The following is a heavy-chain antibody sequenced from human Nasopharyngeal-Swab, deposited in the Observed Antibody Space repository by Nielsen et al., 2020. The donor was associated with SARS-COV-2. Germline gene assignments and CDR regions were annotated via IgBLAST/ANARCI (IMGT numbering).Heavy chain of an antibody. CDR2: IGTAGDT. V-gene: IGHV3-13*01. CDR3: ARFRQYYYGMDV. J-gene: IGHJ6*02. CDR1: GFTFSSYD. D-gene: IGHD3-10*01. Sequence: GESLKISCAASGFTFSSYDMHWVRQATGKGLEWVSAIGTAGDTYYPGSVKGRFTISRENAKNSLYLQMNSLRAEDTAVYYCARFRQYYYGMDVWGQGTTVTVSS.